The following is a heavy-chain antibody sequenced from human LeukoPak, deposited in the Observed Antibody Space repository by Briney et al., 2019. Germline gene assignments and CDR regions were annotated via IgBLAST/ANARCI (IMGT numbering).Heavy chain of an antibody. CDR2: IYYSGST. CDR3: ARGYSGSYWGAFDI. J-gene: IGHJ3*02. D-gene: IGHD1-26*01. V-gene: IGHV4-39*01. CDR1: GGSISSSSYY. Sequence: SETLSLTCTVSGGSISSSSYYWGWIRQPPGKGLEWIGSIYYSGSTYYNPSLKSRVTISVDTSKNQFSLKLSSVTAADTAVYYCARGYSGSYWGAFDIWGQGTMVTVSS.